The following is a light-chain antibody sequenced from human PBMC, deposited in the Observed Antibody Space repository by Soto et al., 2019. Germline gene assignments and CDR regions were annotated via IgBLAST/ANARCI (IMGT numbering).Light chain of an antibody. V-gene: IGLV1-44*01. J-gene: IGLJ2*01. CDR1: SSNIGSNS. Sequence: QLVLTQPPSASGTPGQRVTISCSGSSSNIGSNSVNWYQQLPGTAPKLLIYTNTQRPSGVPDRFSGSKSGTSASLAISGLQSEDEADYYCAAWDNSLNSVLFGGGTKVTVL. CDR2: TNT. CDR3: AAWDNSLNSVL.